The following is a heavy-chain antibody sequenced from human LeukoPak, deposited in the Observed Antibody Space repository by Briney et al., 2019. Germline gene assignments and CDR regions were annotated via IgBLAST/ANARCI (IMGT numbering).Heavy chain of an antibody. CDR3: AKDASGSGWSGNYFDY. J-gene: IGHJ4*02. V-gene: IGHV3-30*02. D-gene: IGHD6-19*01. Sequence: GGSLRLSCAASGFTFSSYGMHWVRQAPGKGLEWVAFIRYDGSNKYYADSVKGRFTISRDNSKNTQYLQMNSLRAEDTAVYYCAKDASGSGWSGNYFDYWGQGTLVSVSS. CDR1: GFTFSSYG. CDR2: IRYDGSNK.